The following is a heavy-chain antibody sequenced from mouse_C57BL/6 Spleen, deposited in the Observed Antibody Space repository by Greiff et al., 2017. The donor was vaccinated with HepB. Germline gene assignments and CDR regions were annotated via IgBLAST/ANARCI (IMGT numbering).Heavy chain of an antibody. CDR1: GYSITSGYY. D-gene: IGHD2-5*01. CDR3: ARWYSNLYYFDY. CDR2: ISYDGSN. J-gene: IGHJ2*01. V-gene: IGHV3-6*01. Sequence: EVKLQESGPGLVKPSQSLSLTCSVTGYSITSGYYWNWIRQFPGNKLEWMGYISYDGSNNYNPSLKNRISITRDTSKNQFFLKLNSVTTEDTATYYCARWYSNLYYFDYWGQGTTLTVSS.